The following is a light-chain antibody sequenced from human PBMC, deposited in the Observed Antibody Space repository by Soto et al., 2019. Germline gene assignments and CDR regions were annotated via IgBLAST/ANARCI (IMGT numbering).Light chain of an antibody. CDR3: QQSYSSPPIT. Sequence: DVQMTQSPSSLSASIGDRVTITCRASQSISSYVNWYQQKPGKAPKLLIYSASTLQNGVPSRFSGSGSGTDFALTISNLQHEDFGSYYCQQSYSSPPITFGQGTKLEIK. CDR2: SAS. V-gene: IGKV1-39*01. CDR1: QSISSY. J-gene: IGKJ2*01.